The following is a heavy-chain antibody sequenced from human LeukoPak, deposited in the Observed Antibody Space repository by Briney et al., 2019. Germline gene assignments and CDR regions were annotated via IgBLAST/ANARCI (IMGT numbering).Heavy chain of an antibody. J-gene: IGHJ4*02. Sequence: GSLRLSCAASGFTLSSYAMHWVRQAPGKGLEWVAVLSYDGSNKYYADSVKGRFTISRDNSKNTLYLQMNSLRAEDTAVYYCARTHFRFSLEPYYFDYWGQGTLVTVSS. CDR1: GFTLSSYA. CDR2: LSYDGSNK. CDR3: ARTHFRFSLEPYYFDY. D-gene: IGHD1-14*01. V-gene: IGHV3-30-3*01.